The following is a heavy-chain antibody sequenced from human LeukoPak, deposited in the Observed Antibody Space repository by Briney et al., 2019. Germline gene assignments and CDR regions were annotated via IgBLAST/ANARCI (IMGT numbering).Heavy chain of an antibody. J-gene: IGHJ4*02. CDR1: GGTFGSYA. CDR3: ARAQPGRDGYIYYFDY. CDR2: IIPIFGTA. V-gene: IGHV1-69*13. Sequence: SVKVSCKASGGTFGSYAISWVRQAPGQGLEWMGGIIPIFGTANYAQKFQGRVTITADESTSTAYMELSSLRSEDTAVYYCARAQPGRDGYIYYFDYWGQGTLVTVSS. D-gene: IGHD5-24*01.